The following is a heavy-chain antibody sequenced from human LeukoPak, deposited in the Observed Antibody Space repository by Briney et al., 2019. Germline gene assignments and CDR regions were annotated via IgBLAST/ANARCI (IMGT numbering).Heavy chain of an antibody. CDR2: IIPIFGTA. V-gene: IGHV1-69*13. J-gene: IGHJ4*02. D-gene: IGHD6-19*01. CDR3: ASGMSSGWIFDY. CDR1: GGTFSSYA. Sequence: GASVKVSCKASGGTFSSYAISWVRQAPVQGLEWMGGIIPIFGTANYAQKFQGRVTITADESTSTAYMELSSLRSEDTAVYYCASGMSSGWIFDYWGQGTLVTVSS.